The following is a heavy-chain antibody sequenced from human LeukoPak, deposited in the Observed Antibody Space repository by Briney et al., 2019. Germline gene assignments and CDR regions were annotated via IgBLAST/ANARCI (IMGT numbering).Heavy chain of an antibody. D-gene: IGHD2-21*01. CDR2: ISSSSTYI. V-gene: IGHV3-21*01. J-gene: IGHJ4*02. Sequence: GGSLRLSCAASGFTVSSNYMSWVRQAPGKGLEWVSSISSSSTYIYYADSVRGQFTISRDNDKNSLSLQMNSLRAEDTAVYYCARSLWHQYYFDYWGRGTLVTVSS. CDR3: ARSLWHQYYFDY. CDR1: GFTVSSNY.